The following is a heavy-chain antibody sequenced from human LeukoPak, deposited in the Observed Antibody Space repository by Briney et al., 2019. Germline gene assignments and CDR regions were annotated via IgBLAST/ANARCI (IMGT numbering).Heavy chain of an antibody. V-gene: IGHV3-23*01. CDR3: AKGVGAGNSVYFDY. D-gene: IGHD4-23*01. CDR2: IGGSGGDT. J-gene: IGHJ4*02. CDR1: GFTFSSYA. Sequence: GGSLRLSCAASGFTFSSYAMSWVRQAPGKGLEWVAVIGGSGGDTFYADSVKGRFTISRDNSKNTLYLQMSNLRAEDTAVYYCAKGVGAGNSVYFDYWGQGTLVTVSS.